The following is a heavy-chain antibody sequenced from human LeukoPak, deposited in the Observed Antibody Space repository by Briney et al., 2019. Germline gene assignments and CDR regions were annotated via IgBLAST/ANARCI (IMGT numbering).Heavy chain of an antibody. CDR2: IYTSGST. J-gene: IGHJ1*01. Sequence: SQTLSLTCTVSGGSISSGSYYWSWIRQPAGKGLEWIGRIYTSGSTNYNPSLKSRVTISVDTSKNQFSLRLSSVTAADTAVYYCATMTSASWGYFQHWGRGTLVTVSS. CDR3: ATMTSASWGYFQH. D-gene: IGHD3-16*01. CDR1: GGSISSGSYY. V-gene: IGHV4-61*02.